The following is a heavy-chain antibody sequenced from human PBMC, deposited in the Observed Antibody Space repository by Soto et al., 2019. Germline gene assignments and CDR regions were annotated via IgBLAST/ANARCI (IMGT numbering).Heavy chain of an antibody. V-gene: IGHV5-10-1*01. D-gene: IGHD3-22*01. CDR1: GYSFTSYW. J-gene: IGHJ6*02. CDR3: ARHMGDYADSSGYYYYYGMDV. CDR2: IDPSDSYT. Sequence: PGESLKISCKGSGYSFTSYWISWVRQMPGKGLEWMGRIDPSDSYTNYCPSFQGHVTISADKSISTAYLQWSSLKASDTAMYYCARHMGDYADSSGYYYYYGMDVRSQRT.